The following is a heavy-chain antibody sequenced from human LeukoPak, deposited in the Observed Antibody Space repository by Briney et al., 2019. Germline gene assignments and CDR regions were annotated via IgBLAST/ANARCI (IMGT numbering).Heavy chain of an antibody. CDR2: INPSGGST. Sequence: ASVKVSCKASGYTFTSYFIHWVRQAPGQGLEWMGIINPSGGSTRYAREFQGRVTMTRDMSTSAVYMELSSLRSEDTAVYYCARARAYDFWSGYSNFDYWGQGTLVTVSS. CDR3: ARARAYDFWSGYSNFDY. D-gene: IGHD3-3*01. J-gene: IGHJ4*02. CDR1: GYTFTSYF. V-gene: IGHV1-46*01.